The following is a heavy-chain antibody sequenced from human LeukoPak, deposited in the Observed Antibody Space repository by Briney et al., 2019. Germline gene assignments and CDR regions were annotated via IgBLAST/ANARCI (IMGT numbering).Heavy chain of an antibody. CDR2: ISSNGGST. D-gene: IGHD1-26*01. J-gene: IGHJ4*02. V-gene: IGHV3-64*02. CDR3: ARSSGSYGPFEF. Sequence: AGGFLRLSCAASGFTFSSHPMHWVRQAPGKGLEYVSRISSNGGSTYYADSVKGRFVISRDNSDNTMYLQMGSLRTEDMAVYYCARSSGSYGPFEFWGQGALVTVSS. CDR1: GFTFSSHP.